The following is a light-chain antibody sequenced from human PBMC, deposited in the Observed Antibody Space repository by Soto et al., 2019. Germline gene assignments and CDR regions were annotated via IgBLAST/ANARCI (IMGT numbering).Light chain of an antibody. Sequence: EIVLTQSPGTLSLSPGERATLSCRASQSVSRSYFAWYQQKPGQAPRLLIYGASSRATGIPDRVSGSGSGTDFTLTISRQEPEYFAVYDCQQYGSSPYTFGQGTKLEIK. V-gene: IGKV3-20*01. J-gene: IGKJ2*01. CDR3: QQYGSSPYT. CDR2: GAS. CDR1: QSVSRSY.